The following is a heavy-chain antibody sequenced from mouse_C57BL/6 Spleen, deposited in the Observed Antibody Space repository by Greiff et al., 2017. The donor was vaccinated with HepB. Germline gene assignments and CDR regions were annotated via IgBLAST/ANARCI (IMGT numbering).Heavy chain of an antibody. V-gene: IGHV1-4*01. CDR2: INPSSGYT. CDR3: ARSLYYSNYGFFDY. CDR1: GYTFTSYT. J-gene: IGHJ2*01. D-gene: IGHD2-5*01. Sequence: VQLVESGAELARPGASVKMSCKASGYTFTSYTMHWVKQRPGQGLEWIGYINPSSGYTKYNQKFKDKATLTADKSSSTAYMQLSSLTSEDSAVYYCARSLYYSNYGFFDYWGQGTTLTVSS.